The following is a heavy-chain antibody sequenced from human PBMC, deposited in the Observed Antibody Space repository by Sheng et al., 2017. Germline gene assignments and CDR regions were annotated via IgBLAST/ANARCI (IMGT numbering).Heavy chain of an antibody. CDR3: ARGDRDV. CDR2: ISFDGSNK. D-gene: IGHD3-16*01. CDR1: GFTFSNYA. J-gene: IGHJ4*02. Sequence: QMQLVESGGGVVQPGRSLRLSCAASGFTFSNYALHWVRQAPGKGLEWVAVISFDGSNKYYADSVKGRFTISRDNSKNTLYLQMNSLRAEDTAVYYCARGDRDVWGQGALVTVSS. V-gene: IGHV3-30*04.